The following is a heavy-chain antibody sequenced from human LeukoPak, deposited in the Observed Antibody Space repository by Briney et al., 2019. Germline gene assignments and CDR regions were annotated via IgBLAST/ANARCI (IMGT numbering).Heavy chain of an antibody. CDR1: GCSISSYY. Sequence: PSETLSLTCTVSGCSISSYYLSWIRQPAGKGLEWIGRIYTSGSTNYNPSLKSRVTMSVDTSTNQFSLKLSSVTAADTAVYYCARDSAAAGKGYYYYYGMDVWGQGTTVTVSS. V-gene: IGHV4-4*07. CDR3: ARDSAAAGKGYYYYYGMDV. CDR2: IYTSGST. D-gene: IGHD6-13*01. J-gene: IGHJ6*02.